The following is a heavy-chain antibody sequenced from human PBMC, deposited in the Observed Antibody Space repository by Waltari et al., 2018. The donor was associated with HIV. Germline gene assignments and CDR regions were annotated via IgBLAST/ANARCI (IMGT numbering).Heavy chain of an antibody. V-gene: IGHV1-3*01. CDR1: GYTFTSYA. CDR3: ARSVVNWFDP. Sequence: QVQLVQSGAEVKKPGASVKVSCKASGYTFTSYAMHWVRQAPGQRLEWMGWINAGKGNTKYSQKFQGRGTITRDTSASTAYMELSSLRSEDTAVYYCARSVVNWFDPWGQGTLVTVSS. J-gene: IGHJ5*02. D-gene: IGHD2-15*01. CDR2: INAGKGNT.